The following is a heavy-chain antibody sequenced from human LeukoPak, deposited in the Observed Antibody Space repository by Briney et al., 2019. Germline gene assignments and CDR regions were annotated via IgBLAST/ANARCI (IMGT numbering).Heavy chain of an antibody. CDR1: GGSISSRNW. CDR3: ARDNGAIRAYYYHGMDV. Sequence: SETLSLTCAVSGGSISSRNWWSWVRQPPGKGLEWIGEIYHSGSINYNPSLKSRVTISVDKSRNQLSLRLTSVTAADTAVYYCARDNGAIRAYYYHGMDVWGQGTTVTVSS. J-gene: IGHJ6*02. CDR2: IYHSGSI. D-gene: IGHD2-8*01. V-gene: IGHV4-4*02.